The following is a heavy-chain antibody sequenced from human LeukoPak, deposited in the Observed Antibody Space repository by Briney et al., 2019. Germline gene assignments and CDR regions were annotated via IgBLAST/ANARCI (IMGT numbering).Heavy chain of an antibody. V-gene: IGHV1-18*01. CDR2: ISAYNGNT. CDR3: ARGRIYDYVWGSYRRIFDY. J-gene: IGHJ4*02. Sequence: ASVKVSCKASGYTFTSYGISWVRQAPGQGLEWMGWISAYNGNTNYAQKLQGRVTMTTDTSTSTAYMELRSLRSDDTAVYYCARGRIYDYVWGSYRRIFDYWGQGTLVTVSS. D-gene: IGHD3-16*02. CDR1: GYTFTSYG.